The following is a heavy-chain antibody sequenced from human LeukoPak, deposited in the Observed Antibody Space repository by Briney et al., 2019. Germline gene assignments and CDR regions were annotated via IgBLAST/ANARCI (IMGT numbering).Heavy chain of an antibody. CDR2: IIPIFGTA. V-gene: IGHV1-69*13. J-gene: IGHJ5*02. D-gene: IGHD3-10*01. Sequence: SVKVSCKASGGTFSSYAISWVRQAPGQGLEWMGGIIPIFGTANYAQKFQGRVTITADESTSTAYMELSSLRSEDTAVYYCARDRDYYGSGGYYWFDPWGQGTLVTVSS. CDR1: GGTFSSYA. CDR3: ARDRDYYGSGGYYWFDP.